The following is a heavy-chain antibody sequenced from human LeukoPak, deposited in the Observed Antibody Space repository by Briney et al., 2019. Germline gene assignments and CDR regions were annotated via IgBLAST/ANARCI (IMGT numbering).Heavy chain of an antibody. Sequence: GGSLRLSCAASGFTFSGYTMTWVRQAPGKGLEWVSSISSNTNYIYYADSLKGRFTISRDNAKNSLFLQMNSLRAEDTAVYYCAKLYASVAGPFDYWGQGTLVTVSS. CDR2: ISSNTNYI. CDR3: AKLYASVAGPFDY. V-gene: IGHV3-21*01. CDR1: GFTFSGYT. D-gene: IGHD6-19*01. J-gene: IGHJ4*02.